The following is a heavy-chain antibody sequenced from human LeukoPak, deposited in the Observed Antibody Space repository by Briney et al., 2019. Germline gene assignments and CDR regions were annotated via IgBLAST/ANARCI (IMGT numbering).Heavy chain of an antibody. CDR2: IWYDGSNK. Sequence: GRSLRLSCAASGFTFSSYGMHWVRQAPGKGLGWVAVIWYDGSNKYYADSVKGRFTISRDNSKNTLYLQMNSLRAEDTAVYYCARAFGYSSSWNYFDYWGQGTLVTVSS. D-gene: IGHD6-13*01. CDR3: ARAFGYSSSWNYFDY. CDR1: GFTFSSYG. V-gene: IGHV3-33*01. J-gene: IGHJ4*02.